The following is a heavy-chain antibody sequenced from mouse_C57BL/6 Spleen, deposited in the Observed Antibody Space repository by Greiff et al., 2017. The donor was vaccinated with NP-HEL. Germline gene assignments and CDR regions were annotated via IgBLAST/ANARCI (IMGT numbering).Heavy chain of an antibody. CDR2: IDPSDSET. D-gene: IGHD2-2*01. CDR3: ARSYEVTGFDY. J-gene: IGHJ2*01. V-gene: IGHV1-52*01. CDR1: GYTFTSYW. Sequence: QVQLQQPGAELVRPGSSVKLSCKASGYTFTSYWMHWVKQRPIQGLEWIGNIDPSDSETHYNQKFKDKATLTVDKSSSTAYMQLSSLTSEDSAVYYYARSYEVTGFDYWGQGTTLTVSS.